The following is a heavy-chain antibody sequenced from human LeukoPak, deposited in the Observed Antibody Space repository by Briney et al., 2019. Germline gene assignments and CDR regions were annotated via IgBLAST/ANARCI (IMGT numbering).Heavy chain of an antibody. CDR1: GFTFKNYA. D-gene: IGHD3-3*01. V-gene: IGHV3-23*01. Sequence: GGSLRLSCVVSGFTFKNYAMSWVRQAPGKGLECVSSIRDSGNGTDYADSVKGRFTVSRDNSKNTLYLHMNTLSAEDTSVYYCAKWAYYDFWSGHYKSHFDSWGQGTLVTVSP. CDR2: IRDSGNGT. J-gene: IGHJ4*02. CDR3: AKWAYYDFWSGHYKSHFDS.